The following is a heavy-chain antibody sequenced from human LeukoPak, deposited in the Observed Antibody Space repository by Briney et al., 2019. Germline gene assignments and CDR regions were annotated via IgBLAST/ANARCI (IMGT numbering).Heavy chain of an antibody. CDR1: GGSFSGYY. CDR2: INHSGST. D-gene: IGHD2-15*01. Sequence: PSETLSLTCAVYGGSFSGYYWSWIRQPPGKGLEWIGEINHSGSTNYNPSLKSRVTISVDTSKNQFSLKLSSVTAADTAVYYCARDVAQSIVSYYFDYWGQGTLVTVSS. CDR3: ARDVAQSIVSYYFDY. V-gene: IGHV4-34*01. J-gene: IGHJ4*02.